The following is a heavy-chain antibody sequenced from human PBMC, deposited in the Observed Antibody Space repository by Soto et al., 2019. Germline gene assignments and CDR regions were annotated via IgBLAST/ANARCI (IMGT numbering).Heavy chain of an antibody. J-gene: IGHJ5*02. CDR3: TRDLSPPFLSLAVDTIRNWFDP. D-gene: IGHD6-19*01. Sequence: GGSLRLSCTASGFTFGDYAMSWFRQAPGKGLEWVGFIRSKAYGGTTEYTASVKGRFTISRDDSKSIAYLQMNSLKTEDTAVYYCTRDLSPPFLSLAVDTIRNWFDPWGQGTLVTVSS. CDR1: GFTFGDYA. V-gene: IGHV3-49*01. CDR2: IRSKAYGGTT.